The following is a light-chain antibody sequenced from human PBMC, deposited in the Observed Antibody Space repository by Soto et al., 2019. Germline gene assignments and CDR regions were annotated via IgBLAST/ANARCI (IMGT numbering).Light chain of an antibody. J-gene: IGKJ1*01. Sequence: EIVLTQSPGTLSLSPGERATLSCRASQSVSSSYLAWYQQKPGQAPRLLIYGASNRATGIPDRFSGSGSGTDFTFTISRLEPEDFAVYYCQQYGNSPWTYGQGTKVDIK. CDR1: QSVSSSY. CDR2: GAS. CDR3: QQYGNSPWT. V-gene: IGKV3-20*01.